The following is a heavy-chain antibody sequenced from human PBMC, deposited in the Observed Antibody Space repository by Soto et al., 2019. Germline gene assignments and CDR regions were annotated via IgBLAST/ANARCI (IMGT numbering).Heavy chain of an antibody. CDR1: GFTFSSYA. Sequence: GGSLRLSCAASGFTFSSYAMSWVRQAPGKGLEWDSTISGGGTNTYYADSVKGRFPISRDNSKNTLYLQLNSLRADDTGVFYCARVQAAAGLYFDFWGQGTLVTVSS. CDR2: ISGGGTNT. D-gene: IGHD6-13*01. CDR3: ARVQAAAGLYFDF. V-gene: IGHV3-23*01. J-gene: IGHJ4*02.